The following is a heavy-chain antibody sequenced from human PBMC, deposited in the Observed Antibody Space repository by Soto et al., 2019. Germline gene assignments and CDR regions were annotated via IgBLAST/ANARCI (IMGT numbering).Heavy chain of an antibody. J-gene: IGHJ6*02. Sequence: LRLSCAASGFSFSNYAMSWVRQAPGNGLEWVAAIKSSGDSTYFADSVKGRFTISRDNSKNTLYLQMNSLRAEDTAIYYCARDQISYNYFGMDVWGQGTTVTVSS. V-gene: IGHV3-23*01. CDR1: GFSFSNYA. CDR3: ARDQISYNYFGMDV. CDR2: IKSSGDST.